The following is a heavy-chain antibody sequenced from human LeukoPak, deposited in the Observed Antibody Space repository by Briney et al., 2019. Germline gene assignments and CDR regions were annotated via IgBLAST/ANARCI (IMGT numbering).Heavy chain of an antibody. J-gene: IGHJ4*02. CDR2: IYYSGST. D-gene: IGHD3-16*01. CDR1: GGSIRSSYYY. CDR3: ARGLRGGLNDY. Sequence: SETLSLTCTVSGGSIRSSYYYWSWIRQHPGKGLEWIGYIYYSGSTYYNPSLKSRVTISVDTSKNQFSLKLSSVTAADTAVYYCARGLRGGLNDYWGQGTLVTVSS. V-gene: IGHV4-31*03.